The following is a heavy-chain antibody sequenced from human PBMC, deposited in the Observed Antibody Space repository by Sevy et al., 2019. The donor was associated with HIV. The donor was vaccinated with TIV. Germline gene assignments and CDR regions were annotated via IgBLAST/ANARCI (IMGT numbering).Heavy chain of an antibody. CDR1: GFTFSSYA. V-gene: IGHV3-23*01. D-gene: IGHD3-16*02. CDR3: AKGWGFRITFGGVIENFDY. Sequence: GGSLRLSCAASGFTFSSYAMSWVRQAPGKGLEWDSAISGSGGSTYYADSVKCRFTISRDNSKNTLYLQMNSLRAEDTAVYYCAKGWGFRITFGGVIENFDYWGQGTLVTVSS. J-gene: IGHJ4*02. CDR2: ISGSGGST.